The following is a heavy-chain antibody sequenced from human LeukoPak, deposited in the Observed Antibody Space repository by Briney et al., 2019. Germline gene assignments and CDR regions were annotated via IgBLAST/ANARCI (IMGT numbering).Heavy chain of an antibody. Sequence: KPGGSLRLSCAASGFTFSSYSMNWVRQAPGKGLEWVSSISSSSSYIYYADSVKGRFTISRDNAKNTLYLQMNSLRAEDTAVYYCVSSYCSGGSCYSASGYWGQGTLVTVSS. J-gene: IGHJ4*02. CDR2: ISSSSSYI. CDR1: GFTFSSYS. V-gene: IGHV3-21*01. CDR3: VSSYCSGGSCYSASGY. D-gene: IGHD2-15*01.